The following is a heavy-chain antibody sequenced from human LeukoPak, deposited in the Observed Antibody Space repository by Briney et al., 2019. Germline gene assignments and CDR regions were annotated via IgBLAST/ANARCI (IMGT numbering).Heavy chain of an antibody. CDR2: IGGSGGST. J-gene: IGHJ4*02. CDR1: GFTFSSYA. Sequence: GGSLRLSCAASGFTFSSYAMSWVRQAPGKGLEWVSAIGGSGGSTYYADSVKGRFTISRDNSKNTLYLQMNSLRAEDTAVYYCAKDGGYYDSSGYYYSSYFDYWGQGTLVTVSS. V-gene: IGHV3-23*01. D-gene: IGHD3-22*01. CDR3: AKDGGYYDSSGYYYSSYFDY.